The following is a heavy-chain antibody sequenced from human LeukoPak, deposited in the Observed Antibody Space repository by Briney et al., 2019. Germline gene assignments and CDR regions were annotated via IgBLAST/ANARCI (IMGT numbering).Heavy chain of an antibody. CDR2: INPNSGGT. Sequence: GASVKVSCKASGYTFTGYYMHWVRQAPGQGLEWMGWINPNSGGTNYAQKFQGRVTMTRDTSISTAYMELSRLRSDDTAVYYCARDLSYCGGDCYPRADYWGQGALVTVSS. CDR1: GYTFTGYY. V-gene: IGHV1-2*02. J-gene: IGHJ4*02. D-gene: IGHD2-21*02. CDR3: ARDLSYCGGDCYPRADY.